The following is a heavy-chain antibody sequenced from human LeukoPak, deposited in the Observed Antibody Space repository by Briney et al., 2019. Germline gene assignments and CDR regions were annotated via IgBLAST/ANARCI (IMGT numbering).Heavy chain of an antibody. CDR2: ISYDGSNK. D-gene: IGHD2-2*01. CDR1: GFTFSSYG. J-gene: IGHJ6*02. CDR3: AKVGTYCSSTSCRYYYYYGMDV. V-gene: IGHV3-30*18. Sequence: GGSLRLSCAASGFTFSSYGMHWVRQAPGKELEWVAVISYDGSNKYYADSVKGRFTISRDNSKNTLYLQMNSLRAEDTAVYYCAKVGTYCSSTSCRYYYYYGMDVWGQGTTVTASS.